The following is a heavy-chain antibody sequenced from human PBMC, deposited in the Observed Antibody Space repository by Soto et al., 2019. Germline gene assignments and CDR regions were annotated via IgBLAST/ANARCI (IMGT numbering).Heavy chain of an antibody. J-gene: IGHJ4*02. D-gene: IGHD2-21*01. V-gene: IGHV1-3*01. CDR2: INGGNGNT. CDR3: AMARSLLLDVVNY. CDR1: GYTFTNYA. Sequence: QVQLVQSGAEVKKSGASVKVSCKASGYTFTNYAIHWVRQAPGQRLEWMGWINGGNGNTKYSQKFQGRVTITRDTSASTAYMELRSLRSEDTSVYYCAMARSLLLDVVNYWGQGALVTVSS.